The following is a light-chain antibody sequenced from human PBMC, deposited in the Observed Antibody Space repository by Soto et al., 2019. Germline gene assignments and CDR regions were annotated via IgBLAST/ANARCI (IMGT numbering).Light chain of an antibody. Sequence: DIQMTQSPSTLSASVGDRVTITCRASQTINSWLAWYQQKPGKAPKLLIYKASALRTGVPSRFSGSGSGTEVTLTISSLQPDDYATYYCQQYNSYSYTFGQGTKLEIK. J-gene: IGKJ2*01. V-gene: IGKV1-5*03. CDR1: QTINSW. CDR2: KAS. CDR3: QQYNSYSYT.